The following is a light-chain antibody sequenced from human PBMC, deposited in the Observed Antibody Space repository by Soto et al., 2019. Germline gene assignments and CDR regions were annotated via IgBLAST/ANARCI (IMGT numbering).Light chain of an antibody. CDR1: QSVSTN. V-gene: IGKV3-15*01. J-gene: IGKJ5*01. Sequence: EIVLTQSPATLSVSPGERATLSCRASQSVSTNLAWYQQKPGQAPRFLIYGASTRATGIPARFSGSGSGTEFTLTISSLQPEDFAVYYCQQYNNSPPCTFGQGTRLEI. CDR2: GAS. CDR3: QQYNNSPPCT.